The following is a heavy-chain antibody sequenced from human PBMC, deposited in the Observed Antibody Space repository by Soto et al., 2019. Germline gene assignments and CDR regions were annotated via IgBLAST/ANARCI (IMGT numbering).Heavy chain of an antibody. Sequence: QRQLQESGSGLVKPSQTLSLTCAVSGGSITSGNTYSWSWIRQPPGKGLEWIGSISHTGSTSYNPSLKSRVSMSVDKSKNQFSLKLSSVTAADMAVYYCARAVTPYFGTWYDPWGQGTLVTVSS. CDR3: ARAVTPYFGTWYDP. CDR2: ISHTGST. J-gene: IGHJ5*02. D-gene: IGHD3-10*01. CDR1: GGSITSGNTYS. V-gene: IGHV4-30-2*01.